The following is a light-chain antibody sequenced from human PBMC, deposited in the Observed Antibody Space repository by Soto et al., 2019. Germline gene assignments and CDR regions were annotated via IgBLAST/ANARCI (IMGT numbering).Light chain of an antibody. J-gene: IGKJ4*01. V-gene: IGKV3D-15*01. Sequence: EIVMTQSPGTLSVSTEEGATLSCRASQSVDRNLAWYQQKPGQAPRLLIYGASTRPTGIPDRFSGSGSGTEFSLTFSRLQSEDFAVYYCQQYDSWPLTFGGGTKVEIK. CDR2: GAS. CDR3: QQYDSWPLT. CDR1: QSVDRN.